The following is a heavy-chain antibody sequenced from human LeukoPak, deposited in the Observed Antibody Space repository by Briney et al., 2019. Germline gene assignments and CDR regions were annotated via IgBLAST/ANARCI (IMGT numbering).Heavy chain of an antibody. J-gene: IGHJ4*01. D-gene: IGHD3-10*01. Sequence: PGGSLRLSCAASGFTFSSYGMHWVRQAPGKGLEWVAFIRYDGSNKYYADSVKGRFTISRDNAKNSLYLQMNSLRAEDTAVYYCAFLAPGPYGSGRLTRDVQLGLNDYWAKDPWSPSPQ. V-gene: IGHV3-30*02. CDR1: GFTFSSYG. CDR2: IRYDGSNK. CDR3: AFLAPGPYGSGRLTRDVQLGLNDY.